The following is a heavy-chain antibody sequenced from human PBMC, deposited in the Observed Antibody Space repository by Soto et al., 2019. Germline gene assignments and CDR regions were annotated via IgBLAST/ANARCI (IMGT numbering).Heavy chain of an antibody. CDR1: GGSISSGGYY. CDR2: IYYSGST. V-gene: IGHV4-31*03. D-gene: IGHD2-2*01. Sequence: QVQLQESGPGLVKPSQTLSLTCTVSGGSISSGGYYWSWIRQHPGKGLEWIGYIYYSGSTYYNPSLKSRVTISVDTSKNQFSLKLSSVTVADTAVYYCAAQIVVVPAAKIGAAAGTRYFDLWGRGTLVTVSS. CDR3: AAQIVVVPAAKIGAAAGTRYFDL. J-gene: IGHJ2*01.